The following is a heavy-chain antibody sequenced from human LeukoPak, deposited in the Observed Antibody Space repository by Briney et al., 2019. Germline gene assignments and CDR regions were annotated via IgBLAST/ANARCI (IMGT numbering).Heavy chain of an antibody. CDR2: ISGGGGST. V-gene: IGHV3-23*01. CDR3: AKGSGINHYHWIDP. Sequence: GGSLRLSCAASEFTFSNYAMNWVRQAPGKGLEWVSGISGGGGSTYYADSVKGRFTISRNNSKNTLYLQMDSLRAEDTALYYCAKGSGINHYHWIDPWGQGTLVTVSS. J-gene: IGHJ5*02. CDR1: EFTFSNYA. D-gene: IGHD1-14*01.